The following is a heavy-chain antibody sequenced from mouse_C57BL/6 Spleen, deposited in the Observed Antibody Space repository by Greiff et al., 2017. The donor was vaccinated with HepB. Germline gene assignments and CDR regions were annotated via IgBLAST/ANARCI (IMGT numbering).Heavy chain of an antibody. CDR3: AREAMVTRRFAY. J-gene: IGHJ3*01. D-gene: IGHD2-2*01. CDR2: IYPGSGST. Sequence: QVQLQQPGAELVKPGASVKMSCKASGYTFTSYWITWVKQRPGQGLEWIGDIYPGSGSTNYNEKFKSKATLTVDTSSSTAYMQLSGLTSEDSAVYYCAREAMVTRRFAYWGQGTLVTVSA. CDR1: GYTFTSYW. V-gene: IGHV1-55*01.